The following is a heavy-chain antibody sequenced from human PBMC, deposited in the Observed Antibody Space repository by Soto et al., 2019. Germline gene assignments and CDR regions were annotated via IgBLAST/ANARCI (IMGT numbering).Heavy chain of an antibody. CDR1: GYTFTGYC. Sequence: ASVKVSCKASGYTFTGYCMHWVRQAPGQGLEWMGWINPNSGGTNYAQKFQGRVTMTRDTSISTAYMELSRLRSDDTAVYYCARASKRGFGVVITALGYWGQGTLVTVSS. V-gene: IGHV1-2*02. D-gene: IGHD3-3*01. CDR2: INPNSGGT. J-gene: IGHJ4*02. CDR3: ARASKRGFGVVITALGY.